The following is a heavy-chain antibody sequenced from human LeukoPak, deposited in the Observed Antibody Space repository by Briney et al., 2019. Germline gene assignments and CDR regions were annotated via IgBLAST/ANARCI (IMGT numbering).Heavy chain of an antibody. D-gene: IGHD2-15*01. Sequence: GGSLRLSCAASGFTFSSYAMSWVRQAPGKGLEWVSAISGSGGSTYYADSVKGRFTISRDNSKNTLYLQMNSLRSEDTAVYYCARELDCSGGSCRDRWGQGTLVTVSS. V-gene: IGHV3-23*01. CDR3: ARELDCSGGSCRDR. CDR2: ISGSGGST. CDR1: GFTFSSYA. J-gene: IGHJ4*02.